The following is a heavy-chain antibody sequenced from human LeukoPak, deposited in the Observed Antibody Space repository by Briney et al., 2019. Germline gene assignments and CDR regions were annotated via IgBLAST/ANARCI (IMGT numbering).Heavy chain of an antibody. CDR2: ISGSTVST. D-gene: IGHD6-13*01. CDR1: ELTFSSYA. Sequence: VRSLRLSCATSELTFSSYAMTWVRQAPGKGLEWVSAISGSTVSTYYADSVKGRFIISRDNSKNTLYLQMNSLRAEDTAVYYCAKASRWYYFDCWGQGTLVTVSS. CDR3: AKASRWYYFDC. V-gene: IGHV3-23*01. J-gene: IGHJ4*02.